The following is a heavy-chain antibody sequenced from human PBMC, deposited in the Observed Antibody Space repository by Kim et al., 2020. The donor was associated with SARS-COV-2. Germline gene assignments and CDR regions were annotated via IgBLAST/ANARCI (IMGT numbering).Heavy chain of an antibody. V-gene: IGHV3-7*01. CDR3: ARDFRGTWFDP. D-gene: IGHD3-16*01. J-gene: IGHJ5*02. CDR2: IKQDGSEK. Sequence: GGSLRLSCVASGFTFSSYSMSWVRQAPGKGLEWVANIKQDGSEKYYIDSVKGRITISRDNAKNLMYLQMSGLRAEDTAVYYCARDFRGTWFDPWGQGTLV. CDR1: GFTFSSYS.